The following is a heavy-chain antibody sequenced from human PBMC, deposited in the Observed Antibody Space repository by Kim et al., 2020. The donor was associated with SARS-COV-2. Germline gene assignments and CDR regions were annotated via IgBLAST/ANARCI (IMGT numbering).Heavy chain of an antibody. CDR2: IIPIFGTA. D-gene: IGHD3-16*01. V-gene: IGHV1-69*13. CDR3: ARGSWGTYSNHYYGMDV. Sequence: SVKVSCKASGGTFSSYAISWVRQAPGQGLEWMGGIIPIFGTANYAQKFQGRVTITADESTSTAYMELSSLRSEDTAVYYCARGSWGTYSNHYYGMDVWGQGTTVTVSS. CDR1: GGTFSSYA. J-gene: IGHJ6*02.